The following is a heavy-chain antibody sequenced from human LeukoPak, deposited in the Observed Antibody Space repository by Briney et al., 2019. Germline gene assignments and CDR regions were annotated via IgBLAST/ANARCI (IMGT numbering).Heavy chain of an antibody. V-gene: IGHV4-61*02. CDR2: IYTSEST. CDR1: GGSISSSNYY. CDR3: ARGLWFGDENPPYFDY. J-gene: IGHJ4*02. Sequence: SETLSLTCSVSGGSISSSNYYWSWIRQPAGKGLEWIGRIYTSESTNYNPSLKSRVTISVDTSRNQFSLKLGSVTAADTAVYYCARGLWFGDENPPYFDYWGQGSLVTVSS. D-gene: IGHD3-10*01.